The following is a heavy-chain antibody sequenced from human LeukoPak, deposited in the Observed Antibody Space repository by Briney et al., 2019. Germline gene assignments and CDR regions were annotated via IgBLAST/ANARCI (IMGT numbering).Heavy chain of an antibody. CDR1: GGSISIDTFY. D-gene: IGHD2-2*01. CDR3: ARLGSTFDI. Sequence: PSETLSLTCTVSGGSISIDTFYWGWIRQPPGKGLEWIGSIYYSGNTYYNPSVETRVTISVDTSKNQFSLRLSSVTAADTAVYYCARLGSTFDIWGQGTMVTVSS. J-gene: IGHJ3*02. CDR2: IYYSGNT. V-gene: IGHV4-39*01.